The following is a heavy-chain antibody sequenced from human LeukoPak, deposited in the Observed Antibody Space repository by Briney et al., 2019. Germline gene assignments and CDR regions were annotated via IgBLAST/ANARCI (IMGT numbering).Heavy chain of an antibody. CDR1: GGSISSYY. J-gene: IGHJ2*01. CDR3: ARGDYDDSGAWYFDL. CDR2: MYYSGST. V-gene: IGHV4-59*01. D-gene: IGHD3-3*01. Sequence: SETLSLTCTVSGGSISSYYWSWIRQPPGKGLEWIGYMYYSGSTNYNPSLKSRVTISVDMSKNQVSLKLSSVTAADTAVYYCARGDYDDSGAWYFDLWGRGTLVTVSS.